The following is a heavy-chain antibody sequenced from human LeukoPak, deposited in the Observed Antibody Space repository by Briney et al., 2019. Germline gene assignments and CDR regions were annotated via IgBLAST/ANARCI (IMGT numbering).Heavy chain of an antibody. D-gene: IGHD5-12*01. J-gene: IGHJ4*01. CDR2: ISGSGGST. V-gene: IGHV3-23*01. CDR1: GFTFSGYA. CDR3: AKTERYSGYDFLAYFDY. Sequence: GGSLRLSCAASGFTFSGYAMSWVRQAPGKGLEWVSAISGSGGSTYYADSVKGRFTISRDNSKNTLYLQMNSLRAEDTAVYYCAKTERYSGYDFLAYFDYWGQEPWSPSPQ.